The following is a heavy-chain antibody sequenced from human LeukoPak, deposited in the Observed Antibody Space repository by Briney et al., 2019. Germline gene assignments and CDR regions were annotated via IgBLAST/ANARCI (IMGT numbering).Heavy chain of an antibody. V-gene: IGHV1-18*01. Sequence: ASVKVSCKASGYTFTSYGISWVRQAPGHGLEWMGWISAYNGNTNYAQKLQSRVTMTTDTSTSTAYMERRSLRSDDTAVYYCARAKSPAMVTWEFDYWGQGTLVTVSS. J-gene: IGHJ4*02. CDR2: ISAYNGNT. D-gene: IGHD5-18*01. CDR1: GYTFTSYG. CDR3: ARAKSPAMVTWEFDY.